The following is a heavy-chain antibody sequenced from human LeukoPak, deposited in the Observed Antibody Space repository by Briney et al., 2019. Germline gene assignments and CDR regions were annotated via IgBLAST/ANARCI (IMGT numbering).Heavy chain of an antibody. CDR1: GYSISSGYY. CDR3: ARRGGNPLGAFDI. V-gene: IGHV4-38-2*02. CDR2: IYHSGST. D-gene: IGHD4-23*01. Sequence: SETLSLTCTVSGYSISSGYYWGWIRQPPGKGLEWIGSIYHSGSTYYNPSLKSRVTISVDTSKNQFSLKLSSVTAADTAVYYCARRGGNPLGAFDIWGQGTMVTVSS. J-gene: IGHJ3*02.